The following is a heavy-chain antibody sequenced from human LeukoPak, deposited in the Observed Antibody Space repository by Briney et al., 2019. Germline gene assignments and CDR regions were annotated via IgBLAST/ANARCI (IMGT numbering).Heavy chain of an antibody. CDR1: GYTFTSYY. D-gene: IGHD2-2*01. J-gene: IGHJ4*02. CDR2: INPSGGST. V-gene: IGHV1-46*01. Sequence: ASVKVSCKASGYTFTSYYVHWVRQAPGQGLEWMGIINPSGGSTSYAQKFQGRVTMTRDTSTSTVYMELSSLRSADTAVYYCARWGSTSCLDYWGQGTLVTVSS. CDR3: ARWGSTSCLDY.